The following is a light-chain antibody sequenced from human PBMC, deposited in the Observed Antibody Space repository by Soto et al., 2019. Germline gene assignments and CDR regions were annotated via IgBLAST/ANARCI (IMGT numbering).Light chain of an antibody. J-gene: IGKJ1*01. V-gene: IGKV1-9*01. CDR3: QQFNRYPRT. Sequence: DIQLTQSPSFLSPSEGDRVTIACRASQGIGNLLAWYQQKPGKGPKLLICFASTLQSGVPSRFTGSGSGTEFTLTISSLRPEDFVTYYCQQFNRYPRTFGQGTKVEI. CDR1: QGIGNL. CDR2: FAS.